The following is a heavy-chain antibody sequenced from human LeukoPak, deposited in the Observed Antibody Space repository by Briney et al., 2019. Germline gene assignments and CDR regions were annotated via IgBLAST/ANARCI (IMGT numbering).Heavy chain of an antibody. V-gene: IGHV3-23*01. D-gene: IGHD2-2*01. Sequence: GGSLRLSCAASGYTFSSYAMSWVRQAPGKGLEWVSAISGSGGSTYYADSVKGRFTISRDNSKNTLYLQMNSLRAEDTAVYYCAKDLGYCSSTSCYGFFDYWGQGTLVTVSS. CDR2: ISGSGGST. J-gene: IGHJ4*02. CDR3: AKDLGYCSSTSCYGFFDY. CDR1: GYTFSSYA.